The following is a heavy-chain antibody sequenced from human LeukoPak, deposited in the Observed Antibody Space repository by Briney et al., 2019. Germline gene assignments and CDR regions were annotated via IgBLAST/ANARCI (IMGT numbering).Heavy chain of an antibody. V-gene: IGHV1-8*03. CDR3: ARGLYPYSSRWDSIAVAGTLDY. J-gene: IGHJ4*02. CDR1: GYTFTSYD. CDR2: MNLNSGNT. Sequence: ASVKVSCKASGYTFTSYDINWVRQATGQGLEWMGWMNLNSGNTGYAQKFQGRVTITRNTSISTAYMELSSLRSEDTAVYYCARGLYPYSSRWDSIAVAGTLDYWGQGIEVTVSS. D-gene: IGHD6-19*01.